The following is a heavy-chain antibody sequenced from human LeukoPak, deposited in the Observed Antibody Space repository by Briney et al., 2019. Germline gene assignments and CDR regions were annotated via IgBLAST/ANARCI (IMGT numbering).Heavy chain of an antibody. CDR2: ISVSGGST. J-gene: IGHJ3*02. D-gene: IGHD6-19*01. CDR3: AKELYSSGWSLGAFDI. Sequence: GGSLRLSCAASGFTFSSYAMSWVRQAPGKGLEWVSGISVSGGSTYYADSVKGRLTISRDNSKNTLYLQMNSLRAEDTVLYYCAKELYSSGWSLGAFDIWGQGTMVTVSS. V-gene: IGHV3-23*01. CDR1: GFTFSSYA.